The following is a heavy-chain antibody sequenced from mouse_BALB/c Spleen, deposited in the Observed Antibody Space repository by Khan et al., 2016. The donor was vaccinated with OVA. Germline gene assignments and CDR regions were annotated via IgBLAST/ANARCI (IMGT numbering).Heavy chain of an antibody. V-gene: IGHV1-5*01. D-gene: IGHD1-3*01. J-gene: IGHJ3*01. CDR3: ARGGYSSFAY. CDR1: GYSFTSYL. Sequence: EVQLQQSGTVLARPGASVKMSCKASGYSFTSYLIHWVKQRPGQGLEWIGDIYPGNSDTTYNQKFKDKAKLTAGTSANTALMELSSLTNEDSAVNYCARGGYSSFAYWGQGTLVTVSA. CDR2: IYPGNSDT.